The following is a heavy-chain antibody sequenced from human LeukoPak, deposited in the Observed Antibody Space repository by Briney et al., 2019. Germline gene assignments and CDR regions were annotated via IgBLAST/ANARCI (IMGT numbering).Heavy chain of an antibody. J-gene: IGHJ4*02. Sequence: SETLSLTCTVSGGSISSSSYYWGWIRQPPGKGLEWIGSIYYSGSTYYNPSLKSRVTISVDTSKNQFSLKLNSMTAADTAVYYCASKRVTFDSSGYYNYWGQGTLVTVSS. CDR3: ASKRVTFDSSGYYNY. CDR2: IYYSGST. V-gene: IGHV4-39*01. CDR1: GGSISSSSYY. D-gene: IGHD3-22*01.